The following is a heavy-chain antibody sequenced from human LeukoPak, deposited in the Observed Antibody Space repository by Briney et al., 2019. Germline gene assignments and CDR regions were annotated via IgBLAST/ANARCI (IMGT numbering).Heavy chain of an antibody. V-gene: IGHV4-59*08. D-gene: IGHD3-3*01. J-gene: IGHJ6*02. Sequence: PSETLSLTCTVSGGSISSYYWSWIRQPPGKGLEWIGYIYHSGSTNYNPSLKSRVTISVDTSKNQFSLKLSSVTAADTAVYYCARHQRIFGVVDGMDVWGQGTTVTVSS. CDR2: IYHSGST. CDR3: ARHQRIFGVVDGMDV. CDR1: GGSISSYY.